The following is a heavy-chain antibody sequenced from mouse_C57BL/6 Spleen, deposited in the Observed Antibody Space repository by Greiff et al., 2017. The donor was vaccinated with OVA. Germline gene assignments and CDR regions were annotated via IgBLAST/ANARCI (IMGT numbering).Heavy chain of an antibody. Sequence: QVQLQQPGAELVRPGTSVKLSCKASGYPFTSYWMHWVKQRPGQGLEWIGVIDPSDSYTNYNQKFKGKATLTVDTSSSTAYMQLRSLTDEDSDVYYCARWVDYYAMDYWGQGTSVTVSS. CDR3: ARWVDYYAMDY. J-gene: IGHJ4*01. V-gene: IGHV1-59*01. CDR1: GYPFTSYW. CDR2: IDPSDSYT.